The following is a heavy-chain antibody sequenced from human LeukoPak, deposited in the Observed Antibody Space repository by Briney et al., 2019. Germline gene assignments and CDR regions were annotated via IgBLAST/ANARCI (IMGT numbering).Heavy chain of an antibody. CDR3: ARDRGYSRGVDTARVRYFGVLDY. V-gene: IGHV1-18*01. CDR2: ISAYNGST. CDR1: GYTFTSYG. J-gene: IGHJ4*02. D-gene: IGHD5-18*01. Sequence: ASVKVSCKASGYTFTSYGISWVRQAPGQGIEWMGGISAYNGSTNNAQKLQGRGTMTSDTSTRTAYMELRSLRSDYTAVYYCARDRGYSRGVDTARVRYFGVLDYWGQGTLVTVSS.